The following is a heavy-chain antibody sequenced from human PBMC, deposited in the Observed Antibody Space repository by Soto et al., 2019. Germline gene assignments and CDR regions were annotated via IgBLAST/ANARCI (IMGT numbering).Heavy chain of an antibody. CDR3: ARVSGHNTGYYSVYFMDV. V-gene: IGHV4-30-4*01. CDR1: GGSISSCDYY. CDR2: IYYTGST. J-gene: IGHJ6*02. Sequence: SETLXLTFNVSGGSISSCDYYWTWIRQSPGKGLEWIGYIYYTGSTFYSPSLKSRVTISLDTSENHFSLDMNSVTAADTAVYFCARVSGHNTGYYSVYFMDVWGQGTTVTVSS. D-gene: IGHD5-18*01.